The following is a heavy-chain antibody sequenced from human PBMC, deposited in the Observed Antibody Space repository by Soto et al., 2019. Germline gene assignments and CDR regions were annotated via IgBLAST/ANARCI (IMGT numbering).Heavy chain of an antibody. CDR1: GFTVSSNY. CDR3: AIHLPLVGYYYYMDV. V-gene: IGHV3-66*04. Sequence: GGSLRLSCAASGFTVSSNYMSWVRQAPGKGLEWVSVIYSGGSTYYADSVKGRFTISRDNSKNTLYLQMNSLRAEDTAVYYCAIHLPLVGYYYYMDVWGKGTTVTVSS. D-gene: IGHD3-16*02. J-gene: IGHJ6*03. CDR2: IYSGGST.